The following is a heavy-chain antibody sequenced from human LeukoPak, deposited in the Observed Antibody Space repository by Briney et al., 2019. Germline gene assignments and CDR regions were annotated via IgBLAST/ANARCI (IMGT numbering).Heavy chain of an antibody. CDR3: ARVDCSSTSCYEFDY. CDR2: IRSSGSTI. CDR1: GFTFSDYY. V-gene: IGHV3-11*04. Sequence: GGSLRLSCAASGFTFSDYYMSWIRQAPGKGLEWLSYIRSSGSTIYYADSVKGRFTISRDNAKNSLYLQMNCLRAEDTAVYYCARVDCSSTSCYEFDYWGQGTLVTVSS. J-gene: IGHJ4*02. D-gene: IGHD2-2*01.